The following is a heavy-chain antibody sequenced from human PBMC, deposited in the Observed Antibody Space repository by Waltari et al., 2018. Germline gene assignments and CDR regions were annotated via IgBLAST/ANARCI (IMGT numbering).Heavy chain of an antibody. CDR2: IYHSGST. J-gene: IGHJ5*02. V-gene: IGHV4-4*02. D-gene: IGHD3-3*01. CDR1: GGSISSSNW. CDR3: ARGERYDFWSGLRWFDP. Sequence: QVQLQESGPGLVKPSGTLSLTCAVSGGSISSSNWWSWVRQPPGKGLEWIGEIYHSGSTNHNPSLKSRVTISVDKSKNQFSLKLSSVTAADTAVYYCARGERYDFWSGLRWFDPWGQGTLVTVSS.